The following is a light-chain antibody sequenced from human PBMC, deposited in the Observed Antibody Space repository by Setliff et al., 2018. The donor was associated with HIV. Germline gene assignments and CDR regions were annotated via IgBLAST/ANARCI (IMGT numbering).Light chain of an antibody. CDR2: STN. V-gene: IGLV7-43*01. CDR1: TGAVTSGYY. J-gene: IGLJ1*01. CDR3: SSYTSSSSYV. Sequence: VVTQEPSLTVSPGGTVTLTCASSTGAVTSGYYPNWFQQKPGQAPRPLIYSTNNKHSWTPARFSGSLLGGKAALTLSGVQPEDEADYYCSSYTSSSSYVFGTGTKVTVL.